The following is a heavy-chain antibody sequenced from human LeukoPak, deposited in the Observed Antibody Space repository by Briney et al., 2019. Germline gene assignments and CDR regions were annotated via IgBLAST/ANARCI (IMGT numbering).Heavy chain of an antibody. CDR1: GGSISSYY. V-gene: IGHV4-4*07. Sequence: PSETLSLTCTVSGGSISSYYWSWIRQPAGKGLEWTGRIYTSGSTNYNPSLKSRVTVSVDTSKNQFSLKLSSVTAADTAVYYCARGQGYYGSGSEFDYWGQGTLVTVSS. CDR3: ARGQGYYGSGSEFDY. CDR2: IYTSGST. J-gene: IGHJ4*02. D-gene: IGHD3-10*01.